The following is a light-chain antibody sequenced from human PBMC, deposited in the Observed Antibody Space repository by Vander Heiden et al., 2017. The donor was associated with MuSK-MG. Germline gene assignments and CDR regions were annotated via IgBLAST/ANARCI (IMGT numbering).Light chain of an antibody. V-gene: IGKV4-1*01. CDR1: QSVLYSPNNKNY. CDR3: QQVYLTPLT. J-gene: IGKJ4*01. Sequence: DIVMTQSPDSLAVSLGERATINCKSSQSVLYSPNNKNYLAWYQQKPGQPPKLPINWASTRESGVPDRFSGSGSGTDFTLTINNLQAEDVAVYYCQQVYLTPLTFGGGSKVEIK. CDR2: WAS.